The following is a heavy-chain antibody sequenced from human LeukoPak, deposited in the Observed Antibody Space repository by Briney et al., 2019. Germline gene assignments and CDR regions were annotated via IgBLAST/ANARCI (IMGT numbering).Heavy chain of an antibody. CDR1: GGTFSSYA. V-gene: IGHV1-69*04. J-gene: IGHJ5*02. D-gene: IGHD6-19*01. Sequence: SVKVSCKASGGTFSSYAISWVRQAPGQGLEWMGRIIPILGIANYAQKFQGRVTITADKSTSTAYMELSSLRSEDTAVYYCARDGTGVAGPFDPWGQGTLVTVSS. CDR3: ARDGTGVAGPFDP. CDR2: IIPILGIA.